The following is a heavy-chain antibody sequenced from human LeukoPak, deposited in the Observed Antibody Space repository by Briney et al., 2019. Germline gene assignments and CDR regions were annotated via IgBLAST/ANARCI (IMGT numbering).Heavy chain of an antibody. J-gene: IGHJ4*02. CDR1: GFTFSNYW. CDR3: ARGKLVDDSFDY. Sequence: PGGSLRLSCAASGFTFSNYWMHWVRQAPGKGLLWVSRSSGDGSITSYADSVKGRFTNSRDNAKNTLYLQMNSLRAEDTAVYYCARGKLVDDSFDYWGQGTLVTVSS. CDR2: SSGDGSIT. V-gene: IGHV3-74*01. D-gene: IGHD6-6*01.